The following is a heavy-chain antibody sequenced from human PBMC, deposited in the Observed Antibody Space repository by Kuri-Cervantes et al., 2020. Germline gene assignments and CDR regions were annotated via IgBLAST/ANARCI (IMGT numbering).Heavy chain of an antibody. V-gene: IGHV3-15*04. Sequence: GGSLRLSCAASRLTFSSYAMSWVRQAPGKGLEWVGRIENTVHGGTTDLAAPVETRFSISRDDSNNTLYLEMDSLKTEDTAVYYCTTGLGYNWNGENAFDVWGRGTMVTVSS. CDR1: RLTFSSYA. CDR2: IENTVHGGTT. D-gene: IGHD1-1*01. CDR3: TTGLGYNWNGENAFDV. J-gene: IGHJ3*01.